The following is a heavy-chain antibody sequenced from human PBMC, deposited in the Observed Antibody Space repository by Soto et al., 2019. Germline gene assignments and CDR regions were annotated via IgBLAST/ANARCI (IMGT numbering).Heavy chain of an antibody. CDR1: GGTFSSYT. Sequence: QVQLVQSGAEVKKPGSSVKVSCKASGGTFSSYTISWVRQAPGQGLEWMGRIIPILGIANDAQKFQGRVTITADKSTSTAYMGLSSLRSEDTAVYYCAGGIAARRTTYYYYDYVDVWGKGTTVTVSS. D-gene: IGHD6-6*01. CDR2: IIPILGIA. V-gene: IGHV1-69*02. CDR3: AGGIAARRTTYYYYDYVDV. J-gene: IGHJ6*03.